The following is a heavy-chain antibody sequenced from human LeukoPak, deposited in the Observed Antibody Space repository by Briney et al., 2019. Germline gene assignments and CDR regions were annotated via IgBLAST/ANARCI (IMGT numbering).Heavy chain of an antibody. CDR2: IRYDGTKK. CDR3: ARVPRKFLEQRGDFHH. CDR1: GFTFSTYA. J-gene: IGHJ1*01. D-gene: IGHD1/OR15-1a*01. Sequence: QPGGSLRLSCGASGFTFSTYAMHWVRQAPGKGLEWVAFIRYDGTKKYYADSVKGRFTISRDDSKDTLFLQMNSLRVEDTAVYYCARVPRKFLEQRGDFHHWGQGTLVIVSS. V-gene: IGHV3-30*02.